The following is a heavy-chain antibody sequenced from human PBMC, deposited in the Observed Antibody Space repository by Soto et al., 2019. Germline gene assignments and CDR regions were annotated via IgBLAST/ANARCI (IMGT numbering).Heavy chain of an antibody. V-gene: IGHV4-30-4*01. J-gene: IGHJ6*02. CDR3: ARVQVEGYSYGRAVDGMDV. D-gene: IGHD5-18*01. Sequence: PSETLSLTCTVSGGSISSGDYYWSWIRQPPGKGLEWIGYIYYSGSTYYNPSLKSRVTISVDTSKNQFSLKLSSVTAADTAVYYCARVQVEGYSYGRAVDGMDVWGQGTTVTVSS. CDR2: IYYSGST. CDR1: GGSISSGDYY.